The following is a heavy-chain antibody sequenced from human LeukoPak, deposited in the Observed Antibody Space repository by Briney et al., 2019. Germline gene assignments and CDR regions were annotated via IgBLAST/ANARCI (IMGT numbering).Heavy chain of an antibody. J-gene: IGHJ4*02. CDR3: ARDRITMITSAPGY. CDR1: GFTFSSYA. CDR2: ISGSGGST. Sequence: GGSLRLSCAASGFTFSSYAMSWVRQAPGKGLEWVSAISGSGGSTYYADSVKGRFTISRDNSKNTLYLQMNSLRAEDTAVYYCARDRITMITSAPGYWGQGTLVTVSS. D-gene: IGHD3-22*01. V-gene: IGHV3-23*01.